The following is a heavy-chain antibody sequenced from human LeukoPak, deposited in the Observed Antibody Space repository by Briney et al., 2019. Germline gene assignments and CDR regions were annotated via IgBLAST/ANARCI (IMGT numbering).Heavy chain of an antibody. J-gene: IGHJ4*02. D-gene: IGHD3-10*01. Sequence: GASVKVSCKASGYTFTAYYIHWVRQAPGQGLEWMGWINPNSGGTNYAQKFQGRVTMTRDTSSSTAYMELSRLRSDDTAVYYCARDHSYYDSGSHSNVDYWGQGTLVTVSS. V-gene: IGHV1-2*02. CDR1: GYTFTAYY. CDR3: ARDHSYYDSGSHSNVDY. CDR2: INPNSGGT.